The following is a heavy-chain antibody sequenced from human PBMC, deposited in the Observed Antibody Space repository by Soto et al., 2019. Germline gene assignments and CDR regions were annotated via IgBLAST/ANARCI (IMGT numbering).Heavy chain of an antibody. J-gene: IGHJ6*02. CDR2: INPSGGST. CDR3: ARDLSSGSSWYGYYYYGMDV. Sequence: QVQLVQSGAEVKKPGASVKVSCRASGYTFPSSNRNWFRQAPGKGLGWMGIINPSGGSTSYAQKFQGRVTMTRDTSTSTVYMELSSLRSEDTAVYYCARDLSSGSSWYGYYYYGMDVWGQGTTVTVSS. CDR1: GYTFPSSN. D-gene: IGHD6-13*01. V-gene: IGHV1-46*01.